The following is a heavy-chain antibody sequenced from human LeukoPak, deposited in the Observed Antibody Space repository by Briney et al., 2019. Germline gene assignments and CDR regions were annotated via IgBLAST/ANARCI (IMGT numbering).Heavy chain of an antibody. CDR2: IYYSGST. Sequence: SETLSLTCTVSGGSISSSSYYWGWIRQPPGEGLEWIGSIYYSGSTYYNPSLKSRVTISVDTSKNQFSLKLSSVTAADTAVYYCAGITIFGVVPGDFDYWGQGTLVTVSS. J-gene: IGHJ4*02. D-gene: IGHD3-3*01. V-gene: IGHV4-39*07. CDR3: AGITIFGVVPGDFDY. CDR1: GGSISSSSYY.